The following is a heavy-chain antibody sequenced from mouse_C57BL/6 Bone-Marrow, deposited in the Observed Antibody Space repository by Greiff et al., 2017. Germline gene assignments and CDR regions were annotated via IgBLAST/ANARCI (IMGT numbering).Heavy chain of an antibody. CDR1: GYAFSGSW. CDR2: IYPGNGDT. Sequence: QVQLQQSGPELVKPGASVKISCKASGYAFSGSWMNWVKQRPGKGLEWIGRIYPGNGDTNYNGKFKGKATLTADKSSSTAYMQLSSLTSEDSAVXFCASCDSSGYYYAIDYWGQGTSVTVSS. J-gene: IGHJ4*01. CDR3: ASCDSSGYYYAIDY. D-gene: IGHD3-2*02. V-gene: IGHV1-82*01.